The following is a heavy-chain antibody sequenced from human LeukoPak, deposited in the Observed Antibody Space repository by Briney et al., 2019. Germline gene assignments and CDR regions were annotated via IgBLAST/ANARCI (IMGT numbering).Heavy chain of an antibody. V-gene: IGHV3-23*01. J-gene: IGHJ4*02. Sequence: GGSLRLSCAPSGFTFSSYAMNWVRQAPGKGLEWVSGINGSGVITYYSDSVKGRFTISRDNSKNSLYLQMKSLRAEDTAVYYCAKDSSQGGDYLDSWGQGTLVTVSS. CDR3: AKDSSQGGDYLDS. D-gene: IGHD3-16*01. CDR2: INGSGVIT. CDR1: GFTFSSYA.